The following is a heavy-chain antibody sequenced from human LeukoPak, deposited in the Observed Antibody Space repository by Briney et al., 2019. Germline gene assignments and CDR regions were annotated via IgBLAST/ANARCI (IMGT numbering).Heavy chain of an antibody. CDR2: ISSSSSYI. V-gene: IGHV3-21*01. Sequence: PGGSLRLSCAASGFTFSSYSMNWVRQAPGKGLEWVSSISSSSSYIYYADSVKGRFTISRDNAKNSLYLQMNSLRAEDTAVYYCAGTGYSSGWYISEYFQHWGQGTLVTVSS. CDR1: GFTFSSYS. J-gene: IGHJ1*01. D-gene: IGHD6-19*01. CDR3: AGTGYSSGWYISEYFQH.